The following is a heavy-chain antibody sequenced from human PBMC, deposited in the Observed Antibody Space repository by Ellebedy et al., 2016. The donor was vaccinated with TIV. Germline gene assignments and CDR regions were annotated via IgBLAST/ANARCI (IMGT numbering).Heavy chain of an antibody. D-gene: IGHD3-22*01. CDR1: GYSISSGDYY. CDR3: ACLYTYDSSGWAFDI. J-gene: IGHJ3*02. V-gene: IGHV4-30-4*01. CDR2: IYHSGST. Sequence: SETLSLXXTVSGYSISSGDYYWSWIRQPPGKGLEWIGSIYHSGSTYYNPSLKSRVTISVDTSKNQFSLKLSSVTAADTAVYYCACLYTYDSSGWAFDIWGQGTMVTVSS.